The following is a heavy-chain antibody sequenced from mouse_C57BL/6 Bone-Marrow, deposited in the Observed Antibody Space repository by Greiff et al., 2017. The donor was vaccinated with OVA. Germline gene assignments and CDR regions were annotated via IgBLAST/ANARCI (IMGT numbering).Heavy chain of an antibody. J-gene: IGHJ4*01. D-gene: IGHD2-2*01. CDR2: IYPGDGDT. CDR1: GYAFSSSW. V-gene: IGHV1-82*01. CDR3: ASIYYCYDCYAMDY. Sequence: QVQLQQSGPELVKPGASVKISCKASGYAFSSSWMNWVKQRPGKGLEWIGRIYPGDGDTNYNGKFKGKATLTADKSSSTAYMQLSSLTSEDSAVYFCASIYYCYDCYAMDYWGQGTSVTVSS.